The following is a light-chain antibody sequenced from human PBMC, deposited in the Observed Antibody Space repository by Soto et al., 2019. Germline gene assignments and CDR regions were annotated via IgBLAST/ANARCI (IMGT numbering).Light chain of an antibody. Sequence: EIVMTQSPATLSMSPGERATLSCRASQSVGSSLAWYQQKPGQAPRLLIYGASTRATGVPDRFSGGGSGTEFSLTISTLQSEDLAVYYCQQCNAWPLTFGGGTKVEI. CDR2: GAS. J-gene: IGKJ4*01. V-gene: IGKV3-15*01. CDR1: QSVGSS. CDR3: QQCNAWPLT.